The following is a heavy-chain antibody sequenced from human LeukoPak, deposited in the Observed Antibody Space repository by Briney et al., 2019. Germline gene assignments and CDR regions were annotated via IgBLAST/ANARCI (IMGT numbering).Heavy chain of an antibody. J-gene: IGHJ4*02. D-gene: IGHD6-19*01. CDR3: ARYISGWSLDY. V-gene: IGHV4-59*01. CDR1: AGSISSYY. Sequence: SETLSLTCTVSAGSISSYYWSWIRQPPGKGLEWIGYIYYSGSTNYNPSLKSRVTISIDTSKNQFSLKLSSVTAADTAVYYCARYISGWSLDYWGQGTLVTVSS. CDR2: IYYSGST.